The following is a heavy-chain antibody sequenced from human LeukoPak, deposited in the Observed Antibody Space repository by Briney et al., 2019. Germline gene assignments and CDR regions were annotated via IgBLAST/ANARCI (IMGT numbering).Heavy chain of an antibody. V-gene: IGHV3-23*01. Sequence: GGSLRLSCAASGFTFSSYAMSWVRQAPGKGLEWGSSTGGSGSSTYYADSVKGRFTISRDSSKNTLYLQMNSLRAEDTAVYYSARDPYSGSYGNYYYYFMDVWGKGTTVTISS. CDR3: ARDPYSGSYGNYYYYFMDV. CDR1: GFTFSSYA. D-gene: IGHD1-26*01. J-gene: IGHJ6*03. CDR2: TGGSGSST.